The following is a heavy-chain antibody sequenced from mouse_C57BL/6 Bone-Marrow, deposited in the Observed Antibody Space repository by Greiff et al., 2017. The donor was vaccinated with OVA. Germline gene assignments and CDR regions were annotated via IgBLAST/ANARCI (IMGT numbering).Heavy chain of an antibody. CDR3: AKNSGLGRGYFDV. CDR2: LWRGGST. CDR1: GFSLTSYG. Sequence: VQRVESGPGLVQPSQILSITCTVSGFSLTSYGVHWVRQSPGKGLEWLGVLWRGGSTDYNAAFMSRLSITKDNSKSQVFFKMNSLQADDTAIYYCAKNSGLGRGYFDVWGTGTTVTVSS. J-gene: IGHJ1*03. D-gene: IGHD4-1*01. V-gene: IGHV2-5*01.